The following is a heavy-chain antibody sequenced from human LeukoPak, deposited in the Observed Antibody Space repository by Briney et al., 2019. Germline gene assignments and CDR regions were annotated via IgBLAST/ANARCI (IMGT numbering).Heavy chain of an antibody. CDR2: IHSDGSST. V-gene: IGHV3-74*01. CDR1: GFTFTYYW. D-gene: IGHD5-24*01. CDR3: ARGGYKTADY. Sequence: GGSLRLSCAASGFTFTYYWMHWVRQAPGKGLVWVSRIHSDGSSTTYADSVKGRFTISRDNAKNTLFLQMNSLRAEDTAVYYCARGGYKTADYWGQGTLVTVSS. J-gene: IGHJ4*02.